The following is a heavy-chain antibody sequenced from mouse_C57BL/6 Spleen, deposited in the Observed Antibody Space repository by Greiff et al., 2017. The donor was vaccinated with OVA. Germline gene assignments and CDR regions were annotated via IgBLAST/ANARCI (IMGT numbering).Heavy chain of an antibody. Sequence: VQLQQPGAELVMPGASVKLSCKASGYTFTSYWMHWVKQRPGQGLEWIGEIDPSDSYTNYNQKFKGKSTLTVDKSSSTAYMQLSSLTSEYSAVYYCARYSNYPYYYAMDYWGQGTSVTVSS. CDR1: GYTFTSYW. CDR3: ARYSNYPYYYAMDY. V-gene: IGHV1-69*01. CDR2: IDPSDSYT. D-gene: IGHD2-5*01. J-gene: IGHJ4*01.